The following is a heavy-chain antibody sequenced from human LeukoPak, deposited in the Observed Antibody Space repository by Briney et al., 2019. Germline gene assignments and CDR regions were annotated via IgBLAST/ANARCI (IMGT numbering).Heavy chain of an antibody. CDR2: INPNSGGT. CDR1: GYTFNDYY. V-gene: IGHV1-2*06. J-gene: IGHJ5*02. Sequence: ASVKVSCKASGYTFNDYYIYWVRQAPGQGLEWMGRINPNSGGTNYAQKFQGRVTMTRDTSISTAYMELSRLRSDDTAVYYCARDGANSQDIVVVPVLEDWFDPWGQGTLVTVSS. CDR3: ARDGANSQDIVVVPVLEDWFDP. D-gene: IGHD2-2*01.